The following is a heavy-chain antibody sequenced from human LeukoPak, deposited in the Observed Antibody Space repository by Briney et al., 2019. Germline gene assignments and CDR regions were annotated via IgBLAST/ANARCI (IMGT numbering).Heavy chain of an antibody. CDR1: GFTFSSYA. J-gene: IGHJ4*02. V-gene: IGHV3-23*01. CDR3: AKDPLYSSGWLADY. Sequence: GGSLRLSCAASGFTFSSYAMSWVRQAPGKGLEWVSAISGSGGSTYYADSVKGRFTISRDNSKNTLYLQMNSLRAEDTAVYCCAKDPLYSSGWLADYWGQGTLVTVSS. CDR2: ISGSGGST. D-gene: IGHD6-19*01.